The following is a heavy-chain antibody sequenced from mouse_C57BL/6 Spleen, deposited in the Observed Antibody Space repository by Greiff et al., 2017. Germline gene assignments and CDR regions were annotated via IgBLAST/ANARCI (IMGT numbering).Heavy chain of an antibody. V-gene: IGHV5-4*01. D-gene: IGHD1-1*01. CDR3: ARDRSSYDAYAMDY. Sequence: EVQLVESGGGLVKPGGSLKLSCAASGFTFSSYAMSWVRQTPEKRLEWVATISDGGSYTYYPDNVKGRFTISRDNAKNNLYLQMSHLKSEDTAMYYCARDRSSYDAYAMDYWGQGTSVTVSS. CDR2: ISDGGSYT. J-gene: IGHJ4*01. CDR1: GFTFSSYA.